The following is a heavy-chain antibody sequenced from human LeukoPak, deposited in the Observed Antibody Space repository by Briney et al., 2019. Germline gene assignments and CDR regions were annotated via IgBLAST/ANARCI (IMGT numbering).Heavy chain of an antibody. CDR3: AKGAFWSGYLDYYYMDV. CDR2: ISADSATT. D-gene: IGHD3-3*01. CDR1: GFNFGSYS. J-gene: IGHJ6*03. V-gene: IGHV3-23*01. Sequence: PGGSLRLSCAASGFNFGSYSMTWVRQAPGRGLEWVSVISADSATTFYADSVKGRFTISRDNAKNTVFLQMSSLRAEDTAVYYCAKGAFWSGYLDYYYMDVWGKGTTVTVSS.